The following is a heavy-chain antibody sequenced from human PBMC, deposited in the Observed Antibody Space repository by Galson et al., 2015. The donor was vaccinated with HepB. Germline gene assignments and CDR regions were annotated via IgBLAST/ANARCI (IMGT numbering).Heavy chain of an antibody. D-gene: IGHD6-19*01. Sequence: SVKVSCKASGYTFTGYYMHWVRQAPGQGLEWMGWLNPNSSATSYTQKFQGRVTMTRDTSISTVYMELSRLRSDDTAVYYCARDQGVAVAGGYWGQGTLVTVSS. CDR1: GYTFTGYY. CDR3: ARDQGVAVAGGY. CDR2: LNPNSSAT. V-gene: IGHV1-2*02. J-gene: IGHJ4*02.